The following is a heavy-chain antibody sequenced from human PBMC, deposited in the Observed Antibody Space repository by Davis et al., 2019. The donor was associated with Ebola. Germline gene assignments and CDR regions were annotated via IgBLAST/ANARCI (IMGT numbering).Heavy chain of an antibody. D-gene: IGHD2/OR15-2a*01. V-gene: IGHV3-53*01. CDR2: IYSGGST. CDR3: ARDVSILSLSTRLVGYFDY. Sequence: GGSLRLSCAASGFTVSSNYMSWVRQAPGKGLEWVSVIYSGGSTYYADSVKGRFTVSRDNAKNSLYLQMNSLRDEDTAVYYCARDVSILSLSTRLVGYFDYWGQGTLVTVSS. J-gene: IGHJ4*02. CDR1: GFTVSSNY.